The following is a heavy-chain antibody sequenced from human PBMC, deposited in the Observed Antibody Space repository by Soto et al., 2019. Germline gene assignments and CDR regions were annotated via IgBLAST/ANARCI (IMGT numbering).Heavy chain of an antibody. CDR2: IYYSGST. D-gene: IGHD2-2*01. J-gene: IGHJ4*02. Sequence: QVQLQESGPGLVKPSQTLSLTCTVSGGSISSGGYYWSWIRQHPRKGLEWIGYIYYSGSTYYNPSLKSRVTISVDTSKNQYSLKLSSVTAADTAVYYCAREAVVVPAATSSFDYWGQGTLVTVSS. CDR1: GGSISSGGYY. CDR3: AREAVVVPAATSSFDY. V-gene: IGHV4-31*03.